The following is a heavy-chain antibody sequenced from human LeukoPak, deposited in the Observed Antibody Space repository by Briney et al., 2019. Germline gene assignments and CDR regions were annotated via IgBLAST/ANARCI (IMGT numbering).Heavy chain of an antibody. CDR1: GYSISSGYY. Sequence: SETLSLTCTVSGYSISSGYYWGWIRQPPGKGLEWIGSIYHSGSTYYNPSLKSRVTISVDTSKNQFSLKLSSVTAADTAVYYCARGYSSSWYSRYYYYYMDVWGKGTTVTVSS. CDR3: ARGYSSSWYSRYYYYYMDV. D-gene: IGHD6-13*01. J-gene: IGHJ6*03. CDR2: IYHSGST. V-gene: IGHV4-38-2*02.